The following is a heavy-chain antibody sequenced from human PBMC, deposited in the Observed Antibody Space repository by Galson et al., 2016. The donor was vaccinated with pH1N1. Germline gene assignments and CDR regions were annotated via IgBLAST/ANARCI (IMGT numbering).Heavy chain of an antibody. J-gene: IGHJ4*02. D-gene: IGHD2-21*01. CDR3: ASTYCGGDCHILDY. Sequence: TLSLTCTVSGGSISSSCYYWGWIRQPPGKGLEWIGSIYYSGSTNYNPSLKSRVTISVDTSKNQFSLKLSSVTAADTAVYYCASTYCGGDCHILDYWGQGTLVTVSS. CDR1: GGSISSSCYY. CDR2: IYYSGST. V-gene: IGHV4-39*01.